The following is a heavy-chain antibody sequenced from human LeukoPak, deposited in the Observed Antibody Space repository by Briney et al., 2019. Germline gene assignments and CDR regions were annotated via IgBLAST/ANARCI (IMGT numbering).Heavy chain of an antibody. J-gene: IGHJ4*02. CDR2: IYYSVST. CDR1: SGSVSSGGYY. V-gene: IGHV4-61*08. D-gene: IGHD3-10*01. Sequence: PSETLSLTCTVSSGSVSSGGYYWTWIRQPPGKGLEWIGYIYYSVSTNYNPSLKTRFTISVDTSKNQFSLKLSSVTAAATAVYYCARGPYGSGIYYKYYYFDYWGQGTLVTVSS. CDR3: ARGPYGSGIYYKYYYFDY.